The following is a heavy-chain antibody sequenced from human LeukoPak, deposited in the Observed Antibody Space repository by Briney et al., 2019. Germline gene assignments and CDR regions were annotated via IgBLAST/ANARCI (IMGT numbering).Heavy chain of an antibody. Sequence: SETLSLTCTVSGGSISSYYWSWIRQPPGKGLEWIGYIYYSGSTNYNPSLKSRVTISVDTSKNQLSLKLSSVTAADTAVYYCARNVVDTAMVDYWGQGTLVTVSS. CDR3: ARNVVDTAMVDY. V-gene: IGHV4-59*01. J-gene: IGHJ4*02. CDR1: GGSISSYY. D-gene: IGHD5-18*01. CDR2: IYYSGST.